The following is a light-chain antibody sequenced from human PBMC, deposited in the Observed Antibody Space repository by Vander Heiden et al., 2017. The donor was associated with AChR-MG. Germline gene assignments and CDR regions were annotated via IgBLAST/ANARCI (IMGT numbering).Light chain of an antibody. V-gene: IGLV1-47*01. CDR1: NSNSGSNF. J-gene: IGLJ3*02. Sequence: QSVLTQPPSASGTPGQRVTISCSGGNSNSGSNFVYWYQQFPGTAPKLLIYRDDQRPSGVPDRFSASKSDTSASLAISGPRSEDEAVYYCAVWDDSLSRWLFGGGTKLTVL. CDR3: AVWDDSLSRWL. CDR2: RDD.